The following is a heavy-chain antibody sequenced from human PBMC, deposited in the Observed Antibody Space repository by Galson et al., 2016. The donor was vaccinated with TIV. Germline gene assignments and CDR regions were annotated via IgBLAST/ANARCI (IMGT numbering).Heavy chain of an antibody. J-gene: IGHJ4*02. V-gene: IGHV1-69*05. CDR3: ARDIPCGGSCYFFDD. CDR1: GGTFNNYA. Sequence: SVKVSCEASGGTFNNYAINWVRQAPGQGLEWMGGILPISATTNYAQNFQDRVTITTGESTSTVYMELTSLRSEDTAVYFCARDIPCGGSCYFFDDWGQGTLVTVSS. D-gene: IGHD2-15*01. CDR2: ILPISATT.